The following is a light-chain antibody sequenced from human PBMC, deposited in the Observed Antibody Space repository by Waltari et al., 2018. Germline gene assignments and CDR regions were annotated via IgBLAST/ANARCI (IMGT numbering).Light chain of an antibody. V-gene: IGKV3-11*01. CDR1: QTVRSY. J-gene: IGKJ2*01. CDR3: QQRSNWPYT. CDR2: DAS. Sequence: EIVLTQSPATLSLSPGERATLSCRASQTVRSYVAWYQQKPGQAPRLLIFDASSRAPGIPAKFSGSGSGTDFTLTVSNLEPEDFAVYYCQQRSNWPYTFGQGTRVEIK.